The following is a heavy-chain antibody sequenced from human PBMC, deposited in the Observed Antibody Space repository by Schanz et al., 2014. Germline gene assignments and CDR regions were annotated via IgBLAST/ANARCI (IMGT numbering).Heavy chain of an antibody. V-gene: IGHV4-59*01. CDR2: VFYSGTT. CDR3: VGKSLTSWKNSYYALDV. J-gene: IGHJ6*02. CDR1: GGSINSYY. Sequence: QLPLQESGPGLVKPSETLSLTCTVSGGSINSYYWNWIRQSPGRGLEWIGFVFYSGTTNYNPSLRGRVTMSIDTSKNSFSLNLTSLTPADTAVYYCVGKSLTSWKNSYYALDVWGQGTTVTVS. D-gene: IGHD2-2*01.